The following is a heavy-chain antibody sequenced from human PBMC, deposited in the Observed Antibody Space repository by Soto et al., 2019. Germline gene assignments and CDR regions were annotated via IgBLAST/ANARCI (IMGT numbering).Heavy chain of an antibody. CDR3: ARYRFSDTWSKFDY. CDR2: ISYSGST. V-gene: IGHV4-31*11. CDR1: GASISSDAYY. J-gene: IGHJ4*02. D-gene: IGHD3-16*02. Sequence: SETLSLTCAVSGASISSDAYYWRWIRQHPGKGLEWIGYISYSGSTYYNPSLKSRVTISVDTSKNQFSLKLTSVTAADTAVYYCARYRFSDTWSKFDYWGQGTLVTVSS.